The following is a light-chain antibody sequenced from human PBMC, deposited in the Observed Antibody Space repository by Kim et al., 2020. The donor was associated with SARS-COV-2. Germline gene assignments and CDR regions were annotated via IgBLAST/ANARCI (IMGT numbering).Light chain of an antibody. CDR2: GAS. J-gene: IGKJ4*01. CDR1: QSVSSSY. V-gene: IGKV3-20*01. Sequence: EIVLTQSPGTLSLSPGERATLSCRASQSVSSSYLAWYQQKPGQAPRLLIYGASSRATGIPDRFSGSGSVTDFTLTISRLEPEDFAVYYCQQYGNSPLTFGGGTKVDIK. CDR3: QQYGNSPLT.